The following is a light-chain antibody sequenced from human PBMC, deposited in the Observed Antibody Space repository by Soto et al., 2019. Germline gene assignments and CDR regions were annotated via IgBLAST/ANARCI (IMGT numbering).Light chain of an antibody. CDR3: CSYVGSYTSYV. V-gene: IGLV2-11*01. J-gene: IGLJ1*01. CDR1: SSDVGGYNF. Sequence: QSALTQPRSVSGSPGQSVTISCTGTSSDVGGYNFVSWYQQHPGKAPKFMIYDVTKRPSGVPDRFSGSKPGNTASLTISGLQAEDEADYYCCSYVGSYTSYVFGTGTKLTVL. CDR2: DVT.